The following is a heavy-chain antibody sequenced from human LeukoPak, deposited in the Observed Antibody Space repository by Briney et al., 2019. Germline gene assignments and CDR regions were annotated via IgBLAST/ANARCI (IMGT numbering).Heavy chain of an antibody. V-gene: IGHV3-30-3*01. CDR3: ARDRTGSGLYYFDY. CDR1: GFTFSSYA. J-gene: IGHJ4*02. CDR2: ISYDGSNK. D-gene: IGHD6-19*01. Sequence: GGSLGLSCAASGFTFSSYAMHWVRQAPGKGLEWVAVISYDGSNKYYADSVKGRFTISRDNSKNTLYLQMNSLGAEDTAVYYCARDRTGSGLYYFDYWGQGTLVTVSS.